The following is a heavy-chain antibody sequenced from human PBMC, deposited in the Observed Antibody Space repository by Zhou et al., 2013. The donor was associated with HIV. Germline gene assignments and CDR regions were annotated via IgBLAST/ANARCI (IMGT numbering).Heavy chain of an antibody. J-gene: IGHJ6*03. D-gene: IGHD1-26*01. CDR1: GYTFTNYG. CDR3: ARNGGSFIISDYYYYMDV. Sequence: QVQLLQSGSEMKKPGASVKVSCKTSGYTFTNYGISWVRQAPGQGLEWMGWISTYNDNRNYAQKLQGRVTMTKDTSTSTAYMELRSLRYDDTAVYYCARNGGSFIISDYYYYMDVWGKGTTVTVSS. V-gene: IGHV1-18*01. CDR2: ISTYNDNR.